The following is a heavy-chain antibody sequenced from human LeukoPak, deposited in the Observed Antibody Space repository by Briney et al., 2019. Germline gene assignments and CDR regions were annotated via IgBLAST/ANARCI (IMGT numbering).Heavy chain of an antibody. CDR2: ISSSSSYI. J-gene: IGHJ3*02. CDR1: GFTFSSYS. Sequence: GGSLRLSCAASGFTFSSYSMNWVRQAPGKGLEWVSSISSSSSYIYYADSVKGRFTISRDNAKNSLYLQMNSLRAEDTAVYYCARDWWELLFGGAFDIWGQGTMVTVSS. D-gene: IGHD1-26*01. V-gene: IGHV3-21*01. CDR3: ARDWWELLFGGAFDI.